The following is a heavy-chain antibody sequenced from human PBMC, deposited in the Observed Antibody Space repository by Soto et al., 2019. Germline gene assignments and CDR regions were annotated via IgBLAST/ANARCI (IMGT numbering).Heavy chain of an antibody. Sequence: QVQLVQSGAEVKKPGSSVKVSCKASGGTFSSYSINWVRQAPGQGLEWMGETITTFGTANYAKKFQGRVTITADEAPSTAYMELSSLRSEDTAVYYCARDGGRHSGGIDYWGQGTLVTVSS. J-gene: IGHJ4*02. CDR1: GGTFSSYS. V-gene: IGHV1-69*01. CDR3: ARDGGRHSGGIDY. CDR2: TITTFGTA. D-gene: IGHD1-26*01.